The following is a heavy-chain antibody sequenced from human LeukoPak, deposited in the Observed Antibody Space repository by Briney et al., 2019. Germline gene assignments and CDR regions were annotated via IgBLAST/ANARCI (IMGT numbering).Heavy chain of an antibody. CDR2: IYYTGNT. J-gene: IGHJ4*02. CDR3: ARHECGGSCYPEDY. Sequence: WETLSLTCTVSGGPISNYYWLWIRQSPAKGLEGVGYIYYTGNTNYNPSLESRVIISVGTSKNQFSLKLSSVTAAGTAVYYCARHECGGSCYPEDYWGQGTLVTVSS. CDR1: GGPISNYY. V-gene: IGHV4-59*08. D-gene: IGHD2-15*01.